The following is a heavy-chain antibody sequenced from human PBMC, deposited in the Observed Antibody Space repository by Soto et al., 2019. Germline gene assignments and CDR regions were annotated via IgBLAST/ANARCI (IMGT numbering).Heavy chain of an antibody. CDR3: TRAAYCGGDCHYYFDY. CDR1: GFTFYDYG. Sequence: GFLRLSCAASGFTFYDYGMSWVRQSPGKGLEWVSRINGDGTITDYADSVKGRFTISRYNGENTLYLQMSSLRAEDTAVYYCTRAAYCGGDCHYYFDYWGQGTLVTVSS. D-gene: IGHD2-21*02. CDR2: INGDGTIT. J-gene: IGHJ4*02. V-gene: IGHV3-20*04.